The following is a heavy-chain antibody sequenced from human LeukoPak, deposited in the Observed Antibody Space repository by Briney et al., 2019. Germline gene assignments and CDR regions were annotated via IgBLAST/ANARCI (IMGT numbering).Heavy chain of an antibody. CDR3: ARDFKDSSSYNWFDP. CDR2: IYYSGST. Sequence: SETLSLTCTVSGGSISSYYWSWIRQPPGKGLEWIGYIYYSGSTNYNPSLKSRVTISVDTSKNQFSLKLSSVTAADTAVYYCARDFKDSSSYNWFDPWGQGTLVTVSS. D-gene: IGHD6-13*01. V-gene: IGHV4-59*01. J-gene: IGHJ5*02. CDR1: GGSISSYY.